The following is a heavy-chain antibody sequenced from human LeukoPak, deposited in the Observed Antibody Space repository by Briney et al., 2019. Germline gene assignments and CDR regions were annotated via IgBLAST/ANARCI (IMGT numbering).Heavy chain of an antibody. Sequence: ASVKVSCKASGYTFTGYYIHWVRQAPGQGLEWMGWINPNSGGTNYAQKFRGRVTMTRDTSITTAYMDLSRLRSDDTAVYYCARVHCAYCDRTSSSWFDPWGQGTLVTVS. CDR3: ARVHCAYCDRTSSSWFDP. J-gene: IGHJ5*02. CDR2: INPNSGGT. CDR1: GYTFTGYY. D-gene: IGHD2-2*01. V-gene: IGHV1-2*02.